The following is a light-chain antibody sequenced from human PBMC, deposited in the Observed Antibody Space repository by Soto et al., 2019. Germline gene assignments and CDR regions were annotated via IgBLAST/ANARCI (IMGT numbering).Light chain of an antibody. J-gene: IGKJ2*01. V-gene: IGKV3-20*01. CDR2: GGS. Sequence: VLTQSPGTLSLSPGDRATLSCRASQRVSGSSLAWYQQKPGQAPRLLISGGSNRATGVPDRFSGSWSGADFTLTISRLEPEDFAVYHCQQYGNSPSFGQGTKLEIK. CDR3: QQYGNSPS. CDR1: QRVSGSS.